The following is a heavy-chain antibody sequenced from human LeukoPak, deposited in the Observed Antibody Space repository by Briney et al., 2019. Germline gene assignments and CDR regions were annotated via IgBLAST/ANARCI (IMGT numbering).Heavy chain of an antibody. V-gene: IGHV4-34*01. CDR1: GGSFSGYY. Sequence: KPSETLSLTCAVYGGSFSGYYWSWIRQPPGKGLEWIGEINHSGSTNYNPSLKSRVTISVDTSKNQFSLKLSSVTAADTAVYYCAREDHYYDSSGNKLDYWGQGTLVTVSS. D-gene: IGHD3-22*01. CDR3: AREDHYYDSSGNKLDY. J-gene: IGHJ4*02. CDR2: INHSGST.